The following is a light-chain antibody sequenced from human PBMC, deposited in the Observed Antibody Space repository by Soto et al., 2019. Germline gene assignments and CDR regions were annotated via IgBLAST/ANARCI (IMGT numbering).Light chain of an antibody. Sequence: EIVLTQSPGTLSLSPGERATLSCRASQSVSSTTLAWYQQRPGQAPRLLIFGASNRATGVPDRFSGSGSGTDFTLAISRLEPEDFAVYYCQQFGSSPLLTFGGGTKVDIK. V-gene: IGKV3-20*01. CDR2: GAS. CDR3: QQFGSSPLLT. CDR1: QSVSSTT. J-gene: IGKJ4*01.